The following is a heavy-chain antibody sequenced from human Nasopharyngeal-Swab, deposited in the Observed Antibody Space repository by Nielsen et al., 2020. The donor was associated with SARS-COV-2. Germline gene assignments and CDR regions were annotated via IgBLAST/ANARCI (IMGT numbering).Heavy chain of an antibody. Sequence: GESLKICCAASGFTFSSDSMNWVRQAPGKGLEWVSYISSSSSTIYYADSVKGRFTISRDNAKNSLYLQMNSLRDEDTAVYYCARDRLAARPYYYYYYMDVWGKGTTVTVSS. J-gene: IGHJ6*03. D-gene: IGHD6-6*01. CDR1: GFTFSSDS. V-gene: IGHV3-48*02. CDR2: ISSSSSTI. CDR3: ARDRLAARPYYYYYYMDV.